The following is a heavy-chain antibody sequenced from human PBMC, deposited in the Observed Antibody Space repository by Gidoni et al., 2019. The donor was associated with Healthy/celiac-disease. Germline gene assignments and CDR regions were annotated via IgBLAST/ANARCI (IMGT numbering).Heavy chain of an antibody. CDR3: ARLITMVRGVILRGDAFDI. Sequence: EVQLVQSGAEVKKPGESLKISCKGSGYSFTSYWIGWVRQMPGKGLEWMGIIYPGDSDTRYSPSFQGQVTISADKSISTAYLQWSSLKASDTAMYYCARLITMVRGVILRGDAFDIWGQGTMVTVSS. J-gene: IGHJ3*02. D-gene: IGHD3-10*01. CDR1: GYSFTSYW. V-gene: IGHV5-51*01. CDR2: IYPGDSDT.